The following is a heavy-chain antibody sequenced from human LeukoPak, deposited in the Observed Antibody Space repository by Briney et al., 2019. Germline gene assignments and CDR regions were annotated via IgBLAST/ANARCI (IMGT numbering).Heavy chain of an antibody. D-gene: IGHD6-25*01. Sequence: GGSLRLSCSASGFTFSDYDMNWVRQAPGKGLEWVSSISGLSSYTYYGESVKGRFSISRDNAKNSLYLQMNSLGAEDTATYYCGRAFPPLRTSAAGDLWGQGILVTVSS. CDR3: GRAFPPLRTSAAGDL. CDR2: ISGLSSYT. V-gene: IGHV3-21*01. J-gene: IGHJ4*02. CDR1: GFTFSDYD.